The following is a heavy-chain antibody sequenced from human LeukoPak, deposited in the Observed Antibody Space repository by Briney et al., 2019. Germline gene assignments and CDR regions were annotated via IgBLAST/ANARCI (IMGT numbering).Heavy chain of an antibody. CDR2: IYPGDSDT. V-gene: IGHV5-51*01. Sequence: GESLKISCKGSGYSFTSYWIGWVRPMPGKGLEWMGIIYPGDSDTRYSPSFQGQVTISDDKSISTAYLQWSSLNASDTAMYYCARAGYCSSTSCNWFDPWGQGTLVTVSS. CDR1: GYSFTSYW. D-gene: IGHD2-2*03. CDR3: ARAGYCSSTSCNWFDP. J-gene: IGHJ5*02.